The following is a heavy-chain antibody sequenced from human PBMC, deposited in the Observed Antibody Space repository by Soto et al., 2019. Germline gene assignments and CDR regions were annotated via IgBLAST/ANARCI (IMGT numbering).Heavy chain of an antibody. D-gene: IGHD5-12*01. CDR2: KSYSETT. J-gene: IGHJ4*02. V-gene: IGHV4-59*01. CDR1: GGSIIYYY. Sequence: SQPLCLTCTVAGGSIIYYYCSWIRKTPGKGLEWIGYKSYSETTNYNPSLKSRVSMSIDTSKNQFSLKMTSVTAADTAVYYCARSNKEMATTPTYDYWGQGALVTSPQ. CDR3: ARSNKEMATTPTYDY.